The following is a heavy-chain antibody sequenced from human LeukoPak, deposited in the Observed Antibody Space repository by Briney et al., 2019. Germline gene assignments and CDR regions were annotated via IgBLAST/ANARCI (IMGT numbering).Heavy chain of an antibody. J-gene: IGHJ4*02. CDR2: INPSGGST. V-gene: IGHV1-46*01. D-gene: IGHD3-10*01. CDR1: GYSFTSYY. CDR3: ARGMRMVRGVIREYYFDS. Sequence: ASVKVSCKASGYSFTSYYIHWVRQAPGQGLEWMGIINPSGGSTSYAQKFQGRVTMTRDTSTSTVYTELSSLRSEDTAVYYCARGMRMVRGVIREYYFDSWGQGTLVTVSS.